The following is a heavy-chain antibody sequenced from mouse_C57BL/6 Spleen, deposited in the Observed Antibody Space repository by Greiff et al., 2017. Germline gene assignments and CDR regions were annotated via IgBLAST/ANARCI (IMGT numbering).Heavy chain of an antibody. CDR3: ARPHYYGSSGAMEY. CDR1: GFTFSDYG. V-gene: IGHV5-17*01. J-gene: IGHJ4*01. D-gene: IGHD1-1*01. CDR2: ISSGSSTI. Sequence: EVQRVESGGGLVKPGGSLKLSCAASGFTFSDYGMHWVRQAPEKGLEWVAYISSGSSTIYYADTVQGRFTITRDNAKNTLFLQMTSLRSEDTAMYYCARPHYYGSSGAMEYWGQGTSVTVYS.